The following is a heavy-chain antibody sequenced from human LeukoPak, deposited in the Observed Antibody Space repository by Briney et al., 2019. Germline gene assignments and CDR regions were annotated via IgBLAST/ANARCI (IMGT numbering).Heavy chain of an antibody. CDR3: ARHRVGHCTSVTCPTFEY. Sequence: SETLSLTCTVPGGSISSHNWWNWVRQPPGKGLEWIGEIYHSGGTNYNPSLKSRVTISVDTSKNQFSLKLTSVTAADTAVYYCARHRVGHCTSVTCPTFEYWGQGTLVTVSS. CDR2: IYHSGGT. V-gene: IGHV4/OR15-8*03. CDR1: GGSISSHNW. D-gene: IGHD2-8*02. J-gene: IGHJ4*02.